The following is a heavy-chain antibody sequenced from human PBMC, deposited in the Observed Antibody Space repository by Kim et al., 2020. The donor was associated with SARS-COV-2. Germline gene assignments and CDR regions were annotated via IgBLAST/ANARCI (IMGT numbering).Heavy chain of an antibody. J-gene: IGHJ6*02. V-gene: IGHV1-69*13. CDR1: GGTFSSYA. CDR3: ARGGGIAAAGYYYYYYGMDV. CDR2: IIPIFGTA. D-gene: IGHD6-13*01. Sequence: SVKVSCKASGGTFSSYAISWVRQAPGQGLEWMGGIIPIFGTANYAQKFQGRVTITADESTSTAYMELSSLRSEDTAVYYCARGGGIAAAGYYYYYYGMDVWGQGTTVTVSS.